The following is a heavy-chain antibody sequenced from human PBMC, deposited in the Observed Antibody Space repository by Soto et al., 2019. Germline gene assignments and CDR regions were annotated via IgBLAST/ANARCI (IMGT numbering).Heavy chain of an antibody. V-gene: IGHV3-23*01. CDR3: AKRDPQAVAVTGTIF. CDR1: GFTFSSCA. CDR2: INSDGSTT. D-gene: IGHD6-19*01. J-gene: IGHJ4*02. Sequence: GGSLRLSCAASGFTFSSCAMGWVRQAPGKGLVWVSHINSDGSTTTYADSVKGRFTISRDNSKNTLYLQMNSLRVEDTAIYYCAKRDPQAVAVTGTIFWGQGALVTVSS.